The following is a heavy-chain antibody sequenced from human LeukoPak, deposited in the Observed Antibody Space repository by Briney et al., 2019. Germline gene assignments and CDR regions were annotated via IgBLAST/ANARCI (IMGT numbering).Heavy chain of an antibody. CDR1: GGTFSSYA. CDR3: ARVGNSYGSNYYYYMDV. Sequence: SVKVSCKASGGTFSSYAISWVRQAPGQGLEWVGGIIPIFGTANYAQKFQGRVTITTDESTSTAYMELSSLRSEDTAVYYCARVGNSYGSNYYYYMDVWGKGTTVTVSS. V-gene: IGHV1-69*05. CDR2: IIPIFGTA. J-gene: IGHJ6*03. D-gene: IGHD5-18*01.